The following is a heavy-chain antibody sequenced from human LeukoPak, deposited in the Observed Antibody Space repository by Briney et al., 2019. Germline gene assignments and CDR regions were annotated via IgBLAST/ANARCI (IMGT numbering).Heavy chain of an antibody. Sequence: PSETLSLTCAVYGGSFIDYYWSWLRQPPGKGLEWIGEIDHSGSTTYNPSLKSRVTISVDTSKNQFSLKLNSVTAADTAVYYCATLRYCSGGSCFPKYFQHWGQGTLVTVSS. D-gene: IGHD2-15*01. V-gene: IGHV4-34*01. CDR3: ATLRYCSGGSCFPKYFQH. CDR1: GGSFIDYY. J-gene: IGHJ1*01. CDR2: IDHSGST.